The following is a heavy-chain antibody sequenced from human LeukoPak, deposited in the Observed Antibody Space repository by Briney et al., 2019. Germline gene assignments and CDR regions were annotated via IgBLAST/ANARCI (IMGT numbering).Heavy chain of an antibody. CDR2: INPNSGVT. Sequence: ASVSVSCKASGYTFNGYYIHWVRQAPGQGLEWMGWINPNSGVTKYSQQFQGRVTMTWDTSVSTAYMELSRLTSDDTAMYYCARFGVVTNDAFDIWGQGTMVAISS. V-gene: IGHV1-2*02. D-gene: IGHD3-3*01. CDR3: ARFGVVTNDAFDI. CDR1: GYTFNGYY. J-gene: IGHJ3*02.